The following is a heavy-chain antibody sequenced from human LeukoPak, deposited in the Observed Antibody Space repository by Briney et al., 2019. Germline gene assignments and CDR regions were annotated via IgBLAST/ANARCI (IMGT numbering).Heavy chain of an antibody. D-gene: IGHD4-17*01. Sequence: SETLSLTCAVYGGSFSGYYWSWIRQHPGKGLEWIAYIFYSGSTYYNPSLKSRVTMSVDTSKNQFSLKLSSVTAADTAVYYCARADGDYYFDYWGQGTLVTVSS. CDR2: IFYSGST. CDR1: GGSFSGYY. J-gene: IGHJ4*02. V-gene: IGHV4-31*11. CDR3: ARADGDYYFDY.